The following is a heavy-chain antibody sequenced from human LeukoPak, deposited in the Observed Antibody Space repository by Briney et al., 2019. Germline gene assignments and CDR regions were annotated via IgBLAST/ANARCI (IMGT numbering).Heavy chain of an antibody. CDR1: GGSISSSSYY. CDR2: IYYSGSS. J-gene: IGHJ6*03. CDR3: GSGPAVPYYYYYMDV. V-gene: IGHV4-39*07. Sequence: SETLSLTCTVSGGSISSSSYYWGWIRQPPGKGLEWIGSIYYSGSSYYNPSLKSRVTISVDTSKNQFSLKLSSVTAADTAVYYCGSGPAVPYYYYYMDVWGKGTTVTVSS.